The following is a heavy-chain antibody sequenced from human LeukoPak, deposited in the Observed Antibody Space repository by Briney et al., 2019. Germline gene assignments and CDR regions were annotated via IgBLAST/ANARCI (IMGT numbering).Heavy chain of an antibody. D-gene: IGHD3-3*01. CDR2: IYSGGST. J-gene: IGHJ4*02. CDR1: GFTVSSNY. V-gene: IGHV3-66*02. Sequence: GGSLRLSCAASGFTVSSNYMSWVRQAPGKGLEWVSVIYSGGSTYYADSVKGRLTISRDNSKNTLYLQMNSLRAEDTAVYYCARMDFWSGQLDYWGQGTLVTVSS. CDR3: ARMDFWSGQLDY.